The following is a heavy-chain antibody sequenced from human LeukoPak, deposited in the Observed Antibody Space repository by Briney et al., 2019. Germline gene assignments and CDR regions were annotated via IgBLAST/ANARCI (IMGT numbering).Heavy chain of an antibody. CDR3: AKEVTYCSSSSCNDAFDV. CDR2: IRFDGSDK. D-gene: IGHD2-2*01. CDR1: GFRFSTSG. Sequence: GGSLRLSCAASGFRFSTSGMHWVRQAPGKGLEWVSFIRFDGSDKDHGDSVKGRFTISRDNSKNTMYLQMNSLRAEDTAVYYCAKEVTYCSSSSCNDAFDVWGRGTMVIVSS. V-gene: IGHV3-30*02. J-gene: IGHJ3*01.